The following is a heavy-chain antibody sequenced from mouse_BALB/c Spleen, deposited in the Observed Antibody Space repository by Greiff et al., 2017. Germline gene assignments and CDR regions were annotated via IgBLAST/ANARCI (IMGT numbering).Heavy chain of an antibody. CDR2: INPSNGRT. Sequence: VQLQQPGAELVKPGASVKLSCKASGYTFTSYWMHWVKQRPGQGLEWIGEINPSNGRTNYNEKFKSKATLTVDKSSSTAYMQLSSLTSEDSAVYYCARRGVYYDAAYYAMDYWGQGTSVTVSS. D-gene: IGHD2-4*01. J-gene: IGHJ4*01. CDR3: ARRGVYYDAAYYAMDY. CDR1: GYTFTSYW. V-gene: IGHV1S81*02.